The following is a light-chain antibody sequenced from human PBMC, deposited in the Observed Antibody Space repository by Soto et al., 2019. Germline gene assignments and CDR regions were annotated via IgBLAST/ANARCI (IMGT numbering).Light chain of an antibody. V-gene: IGLV2-14*01. J-gene: IGLJ2*01. CDR1: SSDIGASNY. CDR3: SSYAVSTPLVI. CDR2: EVS. Sequence: QSVLTQPASVSGSPGQSITLSLTGTSSDIGASNYKFVSWYQQPTGKAPKLIIFEVSSRPSGVSNRFSGSKSGNTASLTISGLRAEDEADYYCSSYAVSTPLVIFGGGTKVTVL.